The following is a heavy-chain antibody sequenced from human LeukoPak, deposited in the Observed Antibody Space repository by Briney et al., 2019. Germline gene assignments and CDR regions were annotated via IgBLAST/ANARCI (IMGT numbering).Heavy chain of an antibody. CDR1: EFSISHYA. CDR2: DTSSTTST. CDR3: SKAPLGACAGAVCYYLDV. D-gene: IGHD2-8*02. Sequence: GGSLRLSCTASEFSISHYAMSWVRQAPGKGLEWVSADTSSTTSTYYAISVRGRFTISRDNSMNTLYLQMNSLRADDTAVYYCSKAPLGACAGAVCYYLDVWGKGTTVIVSS. V-gene: IGHV3-23*01. J-gene: IGHJ6*03.